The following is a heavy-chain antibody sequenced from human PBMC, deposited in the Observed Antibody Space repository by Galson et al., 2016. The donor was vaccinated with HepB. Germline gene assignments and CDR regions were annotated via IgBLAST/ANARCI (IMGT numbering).Heavy chain of an antibody. CDR1: GYSFTNYW. CDR2: IYPGDSDT. Sequence: QSGAEVKKPGESLKISCKGSGYSFTNYWVAWVRQMPGKGLEWMGIIYPGDSDTTYSPSFQGQVTISADKSISTAYLQWSSLKASDTAMYYCARPDVYYYGSGDYGPTLFDYWGQGTLVTVSS. CDR3: ARPDVYYYGSGDYGPTLFDY. D-gene: IGHD3-10*01. V-gene: IGHV5-51*01. J-gene: IGHJ4*02.